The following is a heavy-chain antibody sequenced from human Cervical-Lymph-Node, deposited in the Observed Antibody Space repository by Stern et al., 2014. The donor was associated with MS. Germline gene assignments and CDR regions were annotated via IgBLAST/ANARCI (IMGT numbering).Heavy chain of an antibody. V-gene: IGHV5-51*01. CDR2: IYPGDSDP. CDR3: ARHDAYGDDTKGFDS. Sequence: VQLGQSGAEVKKPGESLKISCKGSGYSFTNYWIGWVRQMPGKGLEYMGIIYPGDSDPRYSPSFQGQVTFSADKSISTAYLQWSSLKASDTAIYYCARHDAYGDDTKGFDSWGQGTLVTVSS. CDR1: GYSFTNYW. D-gene: IGHD4-17*01. J-gene: IGHJ4*02.